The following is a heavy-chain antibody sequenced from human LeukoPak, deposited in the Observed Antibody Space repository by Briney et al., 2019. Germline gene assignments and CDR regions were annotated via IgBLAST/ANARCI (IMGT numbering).Heavy chain of an antibody. D-gene: IGHD3-22*01. V-gene: IGHV3-53*01. CDR1: GFTVSSNY. CDR2: IYSGGST. J-gene: IGHJ4*02. Sequence: WGSLRLSCAASGFTVSSNYMSWVRQAPGKGLEWVSVIYSGGSTYYADSVKGRFTISRDNSKNTLYLQMNSLRAEDTAVYYCARVAYYYDSSGYSPYYFDYWGQGTLVTVSS. CDR3: ARVAYYYDSSGYSPYYFDY.